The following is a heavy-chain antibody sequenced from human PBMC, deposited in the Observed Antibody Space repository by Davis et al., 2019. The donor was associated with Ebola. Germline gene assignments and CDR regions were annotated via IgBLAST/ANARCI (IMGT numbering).Heavy chain of an antibody. D-gene: IGHD2-21*01. CDR2: ISSSSYYI. V-gene: IGHV3-21*01. CDR3: AGLWGYFDY. CDR1: GFTFSSYN. Sequence: GGSLRLSCAASGFTFSSYNMNWVRQAPGKGLEWVSSISSSSYYIYYADSLKGRFTVSRDNAKNSLYLQMNSLRAEDTAVYYCAGLWGYFDYWGQGTLVTVSS. J-gene: IGHJ4*02.